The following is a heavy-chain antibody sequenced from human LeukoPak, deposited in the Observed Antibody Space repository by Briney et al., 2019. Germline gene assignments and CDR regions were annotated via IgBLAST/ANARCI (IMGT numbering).Heavy chain of an antibody. J-gene: IGHJ6*02. D-gene: IGHD4-11*01. Sequence: PGGSLRLSCAASKFTFSDYSMSWVRQAPGKGLEWVSSISSIRNYIYYADSVKGRFTVSRDNAKNSLYLQMNSLRAEDTAVYYCARSYSNHLFGMDVWGQGTAVTVSS. CDR2: ISSIRNYI. CDR3: ARSYSNHLFGMDV. V-gene: IGHV3-21*01. CDR1: KFTFSDYS.